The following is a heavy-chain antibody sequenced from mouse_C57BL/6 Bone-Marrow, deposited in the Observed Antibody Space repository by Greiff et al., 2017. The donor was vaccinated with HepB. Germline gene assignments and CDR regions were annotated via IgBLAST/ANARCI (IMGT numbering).Heavy chain of an antibody. CDR1: GFTFSSYA. D-gene: IGHD1-1*01. Sequence: EVQLVESGGGLVKPGGSLKLSCAASGFTFSSYAMSWVRQTPEKRLEWVATISDGGSYTYYPDNVKGRFTISRDNAKNNLYLQMSHLKSEDTAMYYCAREGCRISTVVATGACWGQGTLVTVSA. J-gene: IGHJ3*01. CDR2: ISDGGSYT. V-gene: IGHV5-4*01. CDR3: AREGCRISTVVATGAC.